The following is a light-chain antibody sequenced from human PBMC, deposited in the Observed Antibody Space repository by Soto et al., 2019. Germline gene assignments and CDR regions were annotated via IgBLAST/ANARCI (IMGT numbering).Light chain of an antibody. J-gene: IGKJ1*01. V-gene: IGKV1-39*01. CDR2: AAS. CDR1: QSMSRY. CDR3: QQSFSSPRT. Sequence: DLQMTQSPSSLSASVGDRVTITCRASQSMSRYLNWYQQKPGKVPKLLIYAASSLQSGVPSRFSGSGSGTDFTLTISSLQPEDFATYHCQQSFSSPRTFGQGTKVEIK.